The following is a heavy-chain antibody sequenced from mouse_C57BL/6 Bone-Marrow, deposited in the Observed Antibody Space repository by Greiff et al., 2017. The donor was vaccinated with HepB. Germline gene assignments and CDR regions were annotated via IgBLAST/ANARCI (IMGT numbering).Heavy chain of an antibody. V-gene: IGHV1-26*01. CDR2: INPNNGGT. CDR3: ARGLYYFDY. J-gene: IGHJ2*01. Sequence: EVQLQQSGPELVKPGASVKISCKASGYTFTDYYMNWVKQSHGKSLEWIGDINPNNGGTSYNQKFKGKATLTVDKSSSTAHMELRSLTSEDSAVYYCARGLYYFDYWGQGTTLTVSS. CDR1: GYTFTDYY.